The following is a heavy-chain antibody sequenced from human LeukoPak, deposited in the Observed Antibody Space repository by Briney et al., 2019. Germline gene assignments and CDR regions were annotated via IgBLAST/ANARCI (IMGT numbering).Heavy chain of an antibody. D-gene: IGHD3-22*01. V-gene: IGHV1-18*01. J-gene: IGHJ4*02. CDR2: ISAYNGNT. Sequence: ASVKVSCKASGYTFTSYGIGWVRQAPGQGLEWMGWISAYNGNTNYAQKLQGRVTMTTDTSTSTAYMELRSLRSDDTAVYYCARVLGYDSSGYIAYWGQGTLVTVSS. CDR3: ARVLGYDSSGYIAY. CDR1: GYTFTSYG.